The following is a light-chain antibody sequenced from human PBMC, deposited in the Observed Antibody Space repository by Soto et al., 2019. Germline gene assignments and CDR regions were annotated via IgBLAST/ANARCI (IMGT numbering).Light chain of an antibody. J-gene: IGKJ2*03. CDR1: QGLLYSSNNKNY. Sequence: DIVMTQSPDSLPVSLGERATVNCKSIQGLLYSSNNKNYLAWYQQKPGQPPKLLIFWASTRESGVPDRFSGSGSGTDFTLTISRLQAEDVEVYYCQQYYYTPYSFGQGTKVDIK. V-gene: IGKV4-1*01. CDR2: WAS. CDR3: QQYYYTPYS.